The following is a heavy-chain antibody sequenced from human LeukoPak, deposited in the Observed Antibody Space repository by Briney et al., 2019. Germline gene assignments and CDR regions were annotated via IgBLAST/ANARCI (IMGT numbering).Heavy chain of an antibody. Sequence: GGSLRLSCAASGFTFSSYAMSWVRQAPGKGLEWVSAISGSGGSTYYADSVKGRFTISRDNSKNTLYLQMNSLRAEDTAVYYCAKVPLGIVGAHPGYWGQGTLVTVSS. J-gene: IGHJ4*02. CDR2: ISGSGGST. CDR3: AKVPLGIVGAHPGY. CDR1: GFTFSSYA. D-gene: IGHD1-26*01. V-gene: IGHV3-23*01.